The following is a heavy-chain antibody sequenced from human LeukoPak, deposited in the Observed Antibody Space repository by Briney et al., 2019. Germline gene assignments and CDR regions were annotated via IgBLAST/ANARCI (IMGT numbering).Heavy chain of an antibody. Sequence: PGGSLRLSCAASGFTFSSYEMHWVRQAPGKGLEWVSYISSSGSTIYYADSVKGRFTISRDNAKNLLYLQMNSLRAEDTAVYYCARDYGGGSPFDYWGQGTLVTVSS. CDR1: GFTFSSYE. V-gene: IGHV3-48*03. CDR3: ARDYGGGSPFDY. J-gene: IGHJ4*02. D-gene: IGHD4-23*01. CDR2: ISSSGSTI.